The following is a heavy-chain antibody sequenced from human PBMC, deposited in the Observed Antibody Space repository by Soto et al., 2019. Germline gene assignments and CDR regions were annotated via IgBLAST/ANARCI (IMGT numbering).Heavy chain of an antibody. D-gene: IGHD2-21*01. CDR2: TKFDGITA. CDR3: ARGIRIYYGADV. CDR1: GFTFTAYW. Sequence: EVQVVESGGGLVQPGGSLRLSCVASGFTFTAYWMHWVRQAPGQGLVWVSRTKFDGITASYADSVNGRFTISRDNAKNTVYLQMDSLRADDTGMYYCARGIRIYYGADVWGQGTTVTVSS. V-gene: IGHV3-74*01. J-gene: IGHJ6*02.